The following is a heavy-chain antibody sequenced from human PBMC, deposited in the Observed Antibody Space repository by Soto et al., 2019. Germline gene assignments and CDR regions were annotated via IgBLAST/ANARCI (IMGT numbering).Heavy chain of an antibody. D-gene: IGHD6-6*01. J-gene: IGHJ6*02. CDR1: GYSFTSYW. Sequence: PGESLKISCKGSGYSFTSYWISWVRQMPGEGLEWMGRIDPSDSYTNYSPSFQGHVTISADKSISTAYLQWSSLKASDTAMYYCARPGYSSSSYYYYGMDVWGQGTTVTVSS. CDR3: ARPGYSSSSYYYYGMDV. CDR2: IDPSDSYT. V-gene: IGHV5-10-1*01.